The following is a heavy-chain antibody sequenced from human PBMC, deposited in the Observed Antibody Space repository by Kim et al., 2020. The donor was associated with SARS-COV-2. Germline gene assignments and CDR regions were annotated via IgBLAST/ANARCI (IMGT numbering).Heavy chain of an antibody. CDR2: ISGSGGST. Sequence: GGSLRLSCAASGFTFSRYAMSWVRQAPGKGLEWVSAISGSGGSTYYADSVKGRFTISRDNSKNTLYLQMNSLRAEDTAVYYCAKDQSELFMDLRYHYGMDVWGQGTTVTVSS. V-gene: IGHV3-23*01. CDR3: AKDQSELFMDLRYHYGMDV. D-gene: IGHD3-10*01. CDR1: GFTFSRYA. J-gene: IGHJ6*02.